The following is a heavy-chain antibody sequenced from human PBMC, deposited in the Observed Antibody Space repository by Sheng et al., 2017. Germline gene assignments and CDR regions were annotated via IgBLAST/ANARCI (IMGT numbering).Heavy chain of an antibody. CDR1: GGSFSGYY. Sequence: QVQLQQWGAGLLKPSETLSLTCAVYGGSFSGYYWSWIRQPPGKGLEWIGEINHSGSTNYNPSLKSRVTISVDTSKNQFSLKLSSVTAADTAVYYCARKYYDFWSGYYDYYYYYGMDVWGQGPRSPSP. V-gene: IGHV4-34*01. D-gene: IGHD3-3*01. CDR3: ARKYYDFWSGYYDYYYYYGMDV. CDR2: INHSGST. J-gene: IGHJ6*02.